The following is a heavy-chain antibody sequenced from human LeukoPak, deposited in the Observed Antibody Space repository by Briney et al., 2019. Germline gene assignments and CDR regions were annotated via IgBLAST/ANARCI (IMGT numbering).Heavy chain of an antibody. J-gene: IGHJ4*02. D-gene: IGHD6-19*01. CDR2: IYPGDSDT. CDR1: GYSFTSYW. Sequence: GESLRISCKGSGYSFTSYWIGWVRQMPGKGLEWMGIIYPGDSDTRYSPSFQGQVTISADKSISTAYLQWSSLKASDTAMYYCARQHIAVAGLFDYWGQGTLVTVSS. CDR3: ARQHIAVAGLFDY. V-gene: IGHV5-51*01.